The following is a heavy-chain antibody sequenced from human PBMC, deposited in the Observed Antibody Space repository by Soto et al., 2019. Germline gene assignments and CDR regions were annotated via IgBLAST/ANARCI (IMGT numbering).Heavy chain of an antibody. CDR2: ISGRGGSP. CDR3: ARRAGGAVVWYYDL. Sequence: EEQLLESGGGVVQRGGSLRLSCAASGFIFSNYAMTWVRQAPGKGLEWVSRISGRGGSPYYADSVKGRLTMSRDNSKNTLYLQMNSLSAEDTAIYYCARRAGGAVVWYYDLWGRGTLVT. CDR1: GFIFSNYA. V-gene: IGHV3-23*01. D-gene: IGHD2-21*01. J-gene: IGHJ2*01.